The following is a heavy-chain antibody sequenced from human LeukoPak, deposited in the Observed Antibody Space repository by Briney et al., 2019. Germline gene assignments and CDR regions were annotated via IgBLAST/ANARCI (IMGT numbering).Heavy chain of an antibody. Sequence: GRSLRLSCAASGFTFSSYALHWVRQAPGKGLEWVAVISYDGSNKYYADSVKGRFTISRDNSKNTLYLQMNSLRAEDTAVYYCARDDLDDYSDYNPDYWGQGTLVTVSS. CDR1: GFTFSSYA. V-gene: IGHV3-30-3*01. CDR3: ARDDLDDYSDYNPDY. D-gene: IGHD4-11*01. CDR2: ISYDGSNK. J-gene: IGHJ4*02.